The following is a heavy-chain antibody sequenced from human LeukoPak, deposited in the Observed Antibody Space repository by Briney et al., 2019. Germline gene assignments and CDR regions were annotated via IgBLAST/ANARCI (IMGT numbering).Heavy chain of an antibody. CDR1: GYTFTSYY. Sequence: ASVKVSCKAFGYTFTSYYMHWVRQAPGQGLEWMGIINPSGGSTSYAQKFQGRVTMTRDTSTSTVYMELSSLRSEDTAVYYCARAHYASSNIKVPFDVWGKGTTVTVSS. CDR2: INPSGGST. J-gene: IGHJ6*04. D-gene: IGHD3-22*01. V-gene: IGHV1-46*01. CDR3: ARAHYASSNIKVPFDV.